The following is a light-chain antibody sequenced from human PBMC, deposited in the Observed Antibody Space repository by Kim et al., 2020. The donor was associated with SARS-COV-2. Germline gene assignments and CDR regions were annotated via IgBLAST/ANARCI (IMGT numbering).Light chain of an antibody. V-gene: IGKV3-20*01. CDR1: QSVTSNY. CDR2: GAS. Sequence: EIVLTQSPDTLSLSPGERATLSCRASQSVTSNYLAWYRQKPGQAPRLLIYGASSRATGIPDRFSASGSGTDFTHTISRLEPEDFAVYYCQQYSTSLYTFGQGTKLEI. CDR3: QQYSTSLYT. J-gene: IGKJ2*01.